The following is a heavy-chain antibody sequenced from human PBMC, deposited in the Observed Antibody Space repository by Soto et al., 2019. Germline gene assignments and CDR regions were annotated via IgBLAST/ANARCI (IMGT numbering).Heavy chain of an antibody. Sequence: SETLSLTCTVSGGSISSGGYYWSWIRQHPGKGLEWIGYIYYSGSTYYNPSLKSRVTISVDTSKNQFSLKLSSVTAADTAVYYCAREKTTAGDFDYCGQGTLVTVSS. CDR2: IYYSGST. D-gene: IGHD4-17*01. CDR3: AREKTTAGDFDY. V-gene: IGHV4-31*03. J-gene: IGHJ4*02. CDR1: GGSISSGGYY.